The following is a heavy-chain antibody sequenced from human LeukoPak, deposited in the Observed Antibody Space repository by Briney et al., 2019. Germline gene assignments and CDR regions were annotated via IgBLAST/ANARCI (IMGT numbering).Heavy chain of an antibody. V-gene: IGHV4-39*07. CDR1: GGSISSSSYY. CDR3: AREPRVRYYYYYMDV. Sequence: SETLSLTCTVSGGSISSSSYYWGWIRQPPGKGLEWIGSVYYSGSTYYNPSLKSRVTISVDTSKNQCSLQLNSVTPEDTAVYYCAREPRVRYYYYYMDVWGKGTTVTVSS. D-gene: IGHD3-10*01. CDR2: VYYSGST. J-gene: IGHJ6*03.